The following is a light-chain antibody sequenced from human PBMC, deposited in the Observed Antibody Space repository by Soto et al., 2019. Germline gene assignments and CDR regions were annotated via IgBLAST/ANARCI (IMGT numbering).Light chain of an antibody. J-gene: IGKJ4*01. Sequence: IQLTQSPSSLSASVGDRVTITCRASQGISSYLGLYQQKPGKAPNLLIYDASTLHSGVPSRFSGGGSGTDFTLTISSLQPEDFATYYCQQVNVYPSTFGGGTKV. CDR3: QQVNVYPST. V-gene: IGKV1-9*01. CDR2: DAS. CDR1: QGISSY.